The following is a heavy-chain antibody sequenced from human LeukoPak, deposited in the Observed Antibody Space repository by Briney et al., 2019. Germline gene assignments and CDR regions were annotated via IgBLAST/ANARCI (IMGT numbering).Heavy chain of an antibody. CDR2: ISYDGTKI. J-gene: IGHJ1*01. CDR3: ARDSVKLPGISYFDI. D-gene: IGHD3-3*02. V-gene: IGHV3-30-3*01. Sequence: GGSLRLSCAASGFSFSTHKMNWVRQAPGKGLEWVAVISYDGTKIYYADSAKGRFTISRDNSKNMVYLQMNSLRAEDTALYYCARDSVKLPGISYFDIWGQGTLVTVSS. CDR1: GFSFSTHK.